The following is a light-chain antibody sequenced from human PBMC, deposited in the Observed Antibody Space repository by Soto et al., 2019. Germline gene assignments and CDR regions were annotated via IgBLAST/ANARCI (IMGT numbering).Light chain of an antibody. CDR2: AAS. Sequence: EIVMTQPPATLSASPGERATLSCRASQSVSSNLAWYQQKPGQAPRLLIYAASSRATDLPDRFSGSGSGTDFTLSISRLEPEDFAVYFCHQYGNSPLSFGQGTKVDIK. CDR3: HQYGNSPLS. CDR1: QSVSSN. J-gene: IGKJ1*01. V-gene: IGKV3-20*01.